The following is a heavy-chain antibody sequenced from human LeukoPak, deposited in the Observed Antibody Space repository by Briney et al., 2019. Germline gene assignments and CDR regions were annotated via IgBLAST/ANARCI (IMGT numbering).Heavy chain of an antibody. Sequence: PSETLSLTCIVSGYSISSGYYWGWIRQPPGKGLEWIGSIYYSGNTYYNASLKSQVSISIDTSKNQFSLRLTSVTAADTAVYYCARQTGSGLFILPGGQGTLVTVSS. CDR1: GYSISSGYY. J-gene: IGHJ4*02. D-gene: IGHD3/OR15-3a*01. V-gene: IGHV4-38-2*02. CDR3: ARQTGSGLFILP. CDR2: IYYSGNT.